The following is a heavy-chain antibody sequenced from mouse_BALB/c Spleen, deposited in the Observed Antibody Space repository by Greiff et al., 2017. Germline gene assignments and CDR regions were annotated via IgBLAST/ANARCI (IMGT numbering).Heavy chain of an antibody. D-gene: IGHD2-4*01. J-gene: IGHJ4*01. Sequence: EVKLVESGGDLVKPGGSLKLSCAASGFTFSSYGMSWVRQTPDKRLEWVATISSGGSYTYYPDSVKGRFTISRDNAKNTLYLQMSSLKSEDTAMYYCARRGMITTRDYYAMDYWGQGTSVTVSS. CDR2: ISSGGSYT. CDR1: GFTFSSYG. V-gene: IGHV5-6*02. CDR3: ARRGMITTRDYYAMDY.